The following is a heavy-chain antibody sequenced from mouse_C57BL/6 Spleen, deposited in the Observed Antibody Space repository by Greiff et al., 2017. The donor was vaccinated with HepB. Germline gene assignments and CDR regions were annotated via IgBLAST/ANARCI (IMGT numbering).Heavy chain of an antibody. D-gene: IGHD2-3*01. CDR2: FYPGSGSI. V-gene: IGHV1-62-2*01. Sequence: QVHVKQSGAELVKPGASVKLSCKASGYTFTEYTIHWVKQRSGQGLEWIGWFYPGSGSIKYNEKFKDKATLTADKSSSTVYMELSRLTSEDSAVYFCARHEGIYDGSSGAMDYWGQGTSVTVSS. CDR3: ARHEGIYDGSSGAMDY. CDR1: GYTFTEYT. J-gene: IGHJ4*01.